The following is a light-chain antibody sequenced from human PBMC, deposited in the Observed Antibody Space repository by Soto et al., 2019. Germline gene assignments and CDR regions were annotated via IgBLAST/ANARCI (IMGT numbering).Light chain of an antibody. V-gene: IGKV3-11*01. CDR3: QQGSNWTPS. CDR2: DAS. CDR1: QTVSNNY. Sequence: EIVMMKYPATLSVSSGERATISCSATQTVSNNYLAWYHKKPGQDPRILIYDASNRATGIPARFSGSGSGTDFNLTISRLETEDFAVYYCQQGSNWTPSFGQGTRLEIK. J-gene: IGKJ5*01.